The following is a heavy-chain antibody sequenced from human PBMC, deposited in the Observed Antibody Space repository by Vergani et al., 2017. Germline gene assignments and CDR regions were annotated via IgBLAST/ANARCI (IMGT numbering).Heavy chain of an antibody. CDR2: IYYSGST. CDR3: ARHLIAAETY. V-gene: IGHV4-39*01. D-gene: IGHD6-13*01. J-gene: IGHJ4*02. Sequence: QLQLQESGPGLVKPSETLSLTCTVSGGSISSSSYYWGWLRQPPGKGLEWIGSIYYSGSTYYNPSLKSRVTISVDTSKNQFSLKLSSVTAADTAVYYCARHLIAAETYWGQGSLVTVS. CDR1: GGSISSSSYY.